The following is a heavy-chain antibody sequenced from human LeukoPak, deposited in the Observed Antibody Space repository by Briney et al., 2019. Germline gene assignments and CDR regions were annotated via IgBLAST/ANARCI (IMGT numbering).Heavy chain of an antibody. Sequence: GGSLRLSCAASGFTFSSYSMNWVRQAPGKGLEWVSYISSSSSTIYYADSVKGRFTISRDNAKNSLYLQMNSLRDEDTAVYYCARDCGGSGWIDAFDIWGQGTMVTVSS. J-gene: IGHJ3*02. CDR1: GFTFSSYS. CDR2: ISSSSSTI. CDR3: ARDCGGSGWIDAFDI. D-gene: IGHD6-19*01. V-gene: IGHV3-48*02.